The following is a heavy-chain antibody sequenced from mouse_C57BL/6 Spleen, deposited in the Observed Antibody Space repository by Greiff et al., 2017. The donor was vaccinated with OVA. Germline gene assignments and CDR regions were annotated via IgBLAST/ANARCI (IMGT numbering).Heavy chain of an antibody. V-gene: IGHV2-9-1*01. D-gene: IGHD1-1*01. CDR2: IWTGGGT. Sequence: VHLVESGPGLVAPSQSLSITCTVSGFSLTSYAISWVRQPPGKGLEWLGVIWTGGGTNYNSALQSRLSISKDNSKSQVFLKMNSLQTDDTARYYCARESPITTVVGGYFDYWGQGTTLTVSS. CDR1: GFSLTSYA. CDR3: ARESPITTVVGGYFDY. J-gene: IGHJ2*01.